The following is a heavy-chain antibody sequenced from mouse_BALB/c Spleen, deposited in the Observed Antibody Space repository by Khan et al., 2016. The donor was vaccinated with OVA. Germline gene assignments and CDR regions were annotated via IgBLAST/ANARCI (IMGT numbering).Heavy chain of an antibody. V-gene: IGHV1-7*01. CDR3: ANHGSSSDWLTY. CDR1: GYTFTSYW. Sequence: QVQLQQSGAELAKPGASVKMSCKASGYTFTSYWMHWVKQRPGQGLEWIGYINPSTGYTEYNQRFKDKATLTADKSSSTAYMQLSSLTSEESAVYYCANHGSSSDWLTYWGQGTLVTVS. D-gene: IGHD1-1*01. CDR2: INPSTGYT. J-gene: IGHJ3*01.